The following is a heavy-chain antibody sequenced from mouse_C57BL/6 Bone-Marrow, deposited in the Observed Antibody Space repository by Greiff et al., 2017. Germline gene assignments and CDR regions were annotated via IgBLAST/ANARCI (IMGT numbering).Heavy chain of an antibody. CDR1: GYTFTTYP. V-gene: IGHV1-47*01. CDR3: AIYYDYDWGAMDY. Sequence: VQLQQSGAELVKPGASVKMSCKASGYTFTTYPIEWMKQNHGKSLEWIGNFHPYNDDTKYNEKFKGKATLTVEKSSSTVYLELSRLTSDDSAVYYCAIYYDYDWGAMDYWGQGTSVTVSS. J-gene: IGHJ4*01. D-gene: IGHD2-4*01. CDR2: FHPYNDDT.